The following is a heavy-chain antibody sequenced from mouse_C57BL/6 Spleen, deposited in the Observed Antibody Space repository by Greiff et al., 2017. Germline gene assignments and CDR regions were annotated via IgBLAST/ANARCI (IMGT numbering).Heavy chain of an antibody. Sequence: EVMLVESGGGLVKPGGSLKLSCAASGFTFSDDGMHWVRQAPEKGLEWVAYISSGSSTIYYAATVKGRFTSSRDNAKNTLFLQMTSLRSEDTAMYYCARLWYFDDWGQGTTLTGSS. CDR1: GFTFSDDG. CDR3: ARLWYFDD. CDR2: ISSGSSTI. V-gene: IGHV5-17*01. J-gene: IGHJ2*01. D-gene: IGHD1-1*02.